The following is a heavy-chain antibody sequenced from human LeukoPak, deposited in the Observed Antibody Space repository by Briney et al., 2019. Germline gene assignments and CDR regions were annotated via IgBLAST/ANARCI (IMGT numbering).Heavy chain of an antibody. Sequence: SETLSLTCAVSDYSFSSGYYWGWIRQPPGKGLEWIGTIYHSGSTYYNPSLKSRVTISVDTSKNQFSLKLSSVTAADTAVYYCASYGGIHFGYWGQGTLVTVSS. D-gene: IGHD4-23*01. J-gene: IGHJ4*02. CDR1: DYSFSSGYY. CDR2: IYHSGST. CDR3: ASYGGIHFGY. V-gene: IGHV4-38-2*01.